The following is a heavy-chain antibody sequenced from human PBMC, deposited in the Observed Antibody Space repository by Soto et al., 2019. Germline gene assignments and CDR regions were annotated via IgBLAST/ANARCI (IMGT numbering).Heavy chain of an antibody. CDR3: ARMAMYSSGWDNNWFDP. CDR2: IIPIFGTA. D-gene: IGHD6-19*01. CDR1: GGTFSSYA. Sequence: QVQLVQPGAEVKKPGSSVKVSCKASGGTFSSYAISWVRQAPGQGLEWMGGIIPIFGTANYAQKFQGRVTITADESTSTAYMELSSLRSEDTAVYYCARMAMYSSGWDNNWFDPWGQGTLVTVSS. J-gene: IGHJ5*02. V-gene: IGHV1-69*01.